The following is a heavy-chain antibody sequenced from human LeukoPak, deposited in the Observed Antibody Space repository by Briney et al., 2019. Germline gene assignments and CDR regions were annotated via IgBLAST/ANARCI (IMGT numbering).Heavy chain of an antibody. CDR2: ISERGGST. Sequence: TGGSLRLSCVVSGITLSNYGMSWVRQAPGKGLEWVSGISERGGSTNYADSVKGRFIISRDTSKNTVYLQMNSLRDEDTAVYFCAKRGIVIRAVIIIGFHKEAYYFDYWGQGILVTVSS. J-gene: IGHJ4*02. CDR3: AKRGIVIRAVIIIGFHKEAYYFDY. CDR1: GITLSNYG. D-gene: IGHD3-10*01. V-gene: IGHV3-23*01.